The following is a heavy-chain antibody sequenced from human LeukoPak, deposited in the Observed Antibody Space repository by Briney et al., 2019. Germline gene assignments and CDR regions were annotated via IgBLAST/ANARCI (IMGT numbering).Heavy chain of an antibody. V-gene: IGHV3-21*04. CDR1: GFTFSSYS. CDR3: ARTEPPYDILTGYYHEGAFDI. J-gene: IGHJ3*02. CDR2: ISSSSSYI. D-gene: IGHD3-9*01. Sequence: GGSLRLSCAASGFTFSSYSMNWVRQAPGKGLEWVSSISSSSSYIYYADSVKGRFTISRDNAKNSLYLQMNSLRAEDTAVYYCARTEPPYDILTGYYHEGAFDIWGQGTMVTVSS.